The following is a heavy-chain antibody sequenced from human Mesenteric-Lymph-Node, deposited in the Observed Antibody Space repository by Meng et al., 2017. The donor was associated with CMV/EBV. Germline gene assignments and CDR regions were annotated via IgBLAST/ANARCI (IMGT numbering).Heavy chain of an antibody. CDR2: ISGSGSPI. CDR1: GFTFSTYE. J-gene: IGHJ3*01. V-gene: IGHV3-48*03. CDR3: ARDDASGGTSGFDAFDV. D-gene: IGHD4-23*01. Sequence: GGSLRLSCAASGFTFSTYEMNWVRQAPGKGLEWVSYISGSGSPIYYADSVKGRFTISRDNARNSLYLQMSSLRAEDTAVYYCARDDASGGTSGFDAFDVWGQGTMVTVSS.